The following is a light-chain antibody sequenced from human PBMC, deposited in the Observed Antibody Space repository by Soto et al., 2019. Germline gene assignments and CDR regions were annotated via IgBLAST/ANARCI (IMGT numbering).Light chain of an antibody. CDR3: QQSYSTPRT. Sequence: DIQMTQSPSSLSASVGDRVTITCRASQSISSYLNWYQQKPGKAPKLLIYGASSLQSGVPSRFSGRGSGTDFTLTISSLQPEDFATYYCQQSYSTPRTFGGGNKVEIK. CDR2: GAS. V-gene: IGKV1-39*01. CDR1: QSISSY. J-gene: IGKJ4*01.